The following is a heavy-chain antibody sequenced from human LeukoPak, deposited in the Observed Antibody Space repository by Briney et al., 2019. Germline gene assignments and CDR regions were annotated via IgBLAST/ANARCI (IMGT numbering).Heavy chain of an antibody. V-gene: IGHV3-11*06. J-gene: IGHJ4*02. Sequence: GASLRLSCAASGFTFNDYYMSWIRQAPGKGLEWVSLISSSGGHTNYADSVKGRFTISRDNAKNSLYLQMNSLRAEDTAVYYCARNPGPGTLDNWGQGTLVTVSS. CDR3: ARNPGPGTLDN. D-gene: IGHD6-13*01. CDR2: ISSSGGHT. CDR1: GFTFNDYY.